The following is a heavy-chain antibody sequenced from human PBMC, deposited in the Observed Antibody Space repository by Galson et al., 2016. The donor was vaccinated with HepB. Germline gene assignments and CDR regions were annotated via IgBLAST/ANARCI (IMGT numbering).Heavy chain of an antibody. CDR2: IKSKTDGGTT. CDR3: TTARGPGSGSYFTD. Sequence: SLRLSCAASGVTFSDAWMTWVRQAPGKGLEWVGRIKSKTDGGTTYYAAPVKDKFTISRDDSKNTLYLQLNSLKTEDTAVYYCTTARGPGSGSYFTDWGQGTLVTVSS. J-gene: IGHJ4*02. D-gene: IGHD1-26*01. CDR1: GVTFSDAW. V-gene: IGHV3-15*01.